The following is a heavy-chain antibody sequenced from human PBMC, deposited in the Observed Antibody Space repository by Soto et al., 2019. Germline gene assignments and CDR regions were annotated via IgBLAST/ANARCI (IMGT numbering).Heavy chain of an antibody. Sequence: PGGPLRLSCAASGFTVSSNYMSWVRQAPGKGLEWVSVIYSGGTIYYADSVKGRFTISRDNAKNSLYLQMNSLRDEDTAVYYCARPEYSSSSYGMDVWGQGTTVTVS. V-gene: IGHV3-66*01. CDR3: ARPEYSSSSYGMDV. CDR2: IYSGGTI. J-gene: IGHJ6*02. CDR1: GFTVSSNY. D-gene: IGHD6-6*01.